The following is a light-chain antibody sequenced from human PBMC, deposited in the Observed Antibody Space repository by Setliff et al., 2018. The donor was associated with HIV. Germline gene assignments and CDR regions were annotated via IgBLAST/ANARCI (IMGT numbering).Light chain of an antibody. CDR1: SSNIGNSY. J-gene: IGLJ2*01. V-gene: IGLV1-51*01. CDR3: GTWDSSLSAGV. CDR2: DNN. Sequence: SVLTQPPSVSAAPGQKVTISCSGSSSNIGNSYVSWYQQLPGTAPKLLIYDNNKRPSGIPDRFSGSKSGTSATLGITGLQTGDEADYYCGTWDSSLSAGVFGGGTKVTVL.